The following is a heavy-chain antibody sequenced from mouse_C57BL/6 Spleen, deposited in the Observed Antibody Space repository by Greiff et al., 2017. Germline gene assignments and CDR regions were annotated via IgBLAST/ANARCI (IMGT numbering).Heavy chain of an antibody. V-gene: IGHV1-50*01. CDR3: ARGYYGSSYNYWYFDV. CDR2: IDPSDSYT. Sequence: QVQLQQPGAELVKPGASVKLSCKASGYTFTSYWMQWVKQRPGQGLEWIGEIDPSDSYTNYNQKFKGKATLTVDTSSSTAYMQISSLTSEDTAVYYCARGYYGSSYNYWYFDVWGTGTTVTVSS. D-gene: IGHD1-1*01. CDR1: GYTFTSYW. J-gene: IGHJ1*03.